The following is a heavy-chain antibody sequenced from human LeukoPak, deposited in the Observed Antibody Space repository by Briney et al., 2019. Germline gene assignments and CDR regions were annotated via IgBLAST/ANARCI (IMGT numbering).Heavy chain of an antibody. D-gene: IGHD5-12*01. V-gene: IGHV3-9*01. CDR1: GFTFDDYA. J-gene: IGHJ6*03. CDR2: ISWNSGSI. CDR3: ARIVRGYDSYYYYYYMDV. Sequence: PGGSLRLSCAASGFTFDDYAMHWVRQAPGKGLEWVSGISWNSGSIGYADSVKGRFTISRDNAKNSLYLQMNSLRAEDTAVYYCARIVRGYDSYYYYYYMDVWGKGTTVTVSS.